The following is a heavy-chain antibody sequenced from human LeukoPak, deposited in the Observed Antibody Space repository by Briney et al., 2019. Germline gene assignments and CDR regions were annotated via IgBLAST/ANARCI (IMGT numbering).Heavy chain of an antibody. V-gene: IGHV3-23*01. CDR3: ARDGYNSLDV. D-gene: IGHD5-24*01. CDR1: GFTFSSYS. Sequence: GGSLRLSCAASGFTFSSYSMNWVRQAPGKGLEWVSVISGSGNSTYYADSVKGRFTISRDNSKNTLYLQMNSLRAEDTAVYYCARDGYNSLDVWGQGTTVTVSS. CDR2: ISGSGNST. J-gene: IGHJ6*02.